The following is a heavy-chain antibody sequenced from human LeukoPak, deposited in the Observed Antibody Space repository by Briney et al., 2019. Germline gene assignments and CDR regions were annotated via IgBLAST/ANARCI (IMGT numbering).Heavy chain of an antibody. CDR3: ARGAGYSTLPYYYGMDV. J-gene: IGHJ6*04. V-gene: IGHV1-69*13. D-gene: IGHD5-24*01. Sequence: GASVKVSCKASGGTFSSYAISWVRQAPGQGLEWMGGIIPIFGTANYAQKFQGRVTTTADESTSTAYMELSSLRSEDTAVYYCARGAGYSTLPYYYGMDVWGKGTTVTVSS. CDR2: IIPIFGTA. CDR1: GGTFSSYA.